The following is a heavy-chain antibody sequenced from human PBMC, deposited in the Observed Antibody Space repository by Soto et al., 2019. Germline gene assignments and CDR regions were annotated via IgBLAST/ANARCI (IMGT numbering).Heavy chain of an antibody. J-gene: IGHJ4*02. CDR1: GYTFTSYL. CDR2: INTGNGDT. Sequence: ASVEVSCKPSGYTFTSYLIYWVRQAPGQRLEWMGWINTGNGDTKYSQKFQGRVTITRDTSASTAYMELSSLTSEDTAVYYCASGNCGYICYHDYWGQGTLVTVYS. D-gene: IGHD5-12*01. V-gene: IGHV1-3*04. CDR3: ASGNCGYICYHDY.